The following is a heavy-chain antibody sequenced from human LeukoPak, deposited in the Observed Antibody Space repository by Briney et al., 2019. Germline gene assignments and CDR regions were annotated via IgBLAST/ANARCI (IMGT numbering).Heavy chain of an antibody. J-gene: IGHJ4*02. Sequence: GGSLRLSCSASGLTFSSYAMIWVRQAPGKGLQWVSAITGSADNRFYADSVKGRFTISRDNSKNTLYLQMNSLRAEDTAVYYCARGEHYYGSGDFDYWGQGTLVTVSS. V-gene: IGHV3-23*01. CDR2: ITGSADNR. CDR1: GLTFSSYA. CDR3: ARGEHYYGSGDFDY. D-gene: IGHD3-10*01.